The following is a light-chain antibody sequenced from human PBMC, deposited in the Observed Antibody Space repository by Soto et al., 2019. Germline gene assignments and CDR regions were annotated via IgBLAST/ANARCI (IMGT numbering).Light chain of an antibody. CDR3: QHYNSYSTAL. J-gene: IGKJ3*01. Sequence: DIQMTQSPSTLSASVGDRVTITCRASQSISSWLAWYQQKPGKAPKLLIYKASSLESGVPSRFSGSGYGTEFTLTISSLQPDDFATYYCQHYNSYSTALFGPGTKVDIK. CDR2: KAS. CDR1: QSISSW. V-gene: IGKV1-5*03.